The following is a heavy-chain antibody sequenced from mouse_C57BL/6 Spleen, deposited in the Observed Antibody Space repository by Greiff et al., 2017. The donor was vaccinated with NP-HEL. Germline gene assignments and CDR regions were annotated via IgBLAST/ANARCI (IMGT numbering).Heavy chain of an antibody. Sequence: EVHLVESGGGLVQPGGSLKLSCAASGFTFSDYYMYWVRQTPEKRLEWVAYISNGGGSTYYPDTVKGRFTISRDNAKNTLYLQMSRLKSEDTAMYYCAREDYSTLDYWGQGTTLTVSS. J-gene: IGHJ2*01. D-gene: IGHD2-5*01. CDR3: AREDYSTLDY. CDR2: ISNGGGST. CDR1: GFTFSDYY. V-gene: IGHV5-12*01.